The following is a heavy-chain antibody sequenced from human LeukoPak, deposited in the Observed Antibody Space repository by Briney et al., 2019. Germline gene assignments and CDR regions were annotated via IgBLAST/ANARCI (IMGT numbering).Heavy chain of an antibody. Sequence: GSLRLSCAAPGFTFSSYEMNWVRRAPGKGLEWVSYIGDSGTTIYYADSVKGRFTISRDNAKNSLYLQMNSLRAEDTAVYYCARETETYYYDSSGYSLDYWGQGTLVTVSS. D-gene: IGHD3-22*01. CDR1: GFTFSSYE. CDR2: IGDSGTTI. V-gene: IGHV3-48*03. CDR3: ARETETYYYDSSGYSLDY. J-gene: IGHJ4*02.